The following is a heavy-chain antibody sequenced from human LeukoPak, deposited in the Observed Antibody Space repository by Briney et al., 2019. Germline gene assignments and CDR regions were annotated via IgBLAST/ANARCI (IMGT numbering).Heavy chain of an antibody. D-gene: IGHD1-26*01. CDR3: AKGGKWDVTPFDY. Sequence: GGSLRLSCAASGFTFDDYAMHWVRQAPGKGLEWVSTISGGGGSTYYADSVKGRFTISRDNSKNTLYLQVDSLRAEDTAVYYCAKGGKWDVTPFDYWGQGTLVTVSS. CDR1: GFTFDDYA. V-gene: IGHV3-23*01. J-gene: IGHJ4*02. CDR2: ISGGGGST.